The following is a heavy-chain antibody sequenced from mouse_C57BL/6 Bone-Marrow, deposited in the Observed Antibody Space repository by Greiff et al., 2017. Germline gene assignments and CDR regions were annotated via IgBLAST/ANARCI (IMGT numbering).Heavy chain of an antibody. CDR3: AKGYFDV. Sequence: VQLQQSGPELVKPGASVKISCKASGYAFSSSWMNWVKQRTGNGLEWIGRIYPGDGDTNYNGKFKGKATLTADKSSSTAYMQLSGLTSEDSAVYFCAKGYFDVWGTGTTVTVSS. V-gene: IGHV1-82*01. CDR2: IYPGDGDT. CDR1: GYAFSSSW. J-gene: IGHJ1*03.